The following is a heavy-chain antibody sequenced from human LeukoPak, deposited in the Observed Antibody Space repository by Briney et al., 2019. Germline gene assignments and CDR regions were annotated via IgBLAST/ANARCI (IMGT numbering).Heavy chain of an antibody. CDR3: ARRSGWNFDY. D-gene: IGHD6-19*01. J-gene: IGHJ4*02. V-gene: IGHV5-51*01. CDR1: GYSFTSYW. CDR2: IYPGDSDT. Sequence: GESLQISCKGSGYSFTSYWIGRVRPMPGKGLEWMGIIYPGDSDTRYSPSFQAQVTISADKSISTAYLQWSSLKASDTAMYYCARRSGWNFDYWGQGTLVTVSS.